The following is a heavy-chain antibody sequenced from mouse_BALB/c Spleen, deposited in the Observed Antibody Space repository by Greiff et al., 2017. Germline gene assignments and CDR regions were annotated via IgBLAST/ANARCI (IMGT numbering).Heavy chain of an antibody. V-gene: IGHV3-2*02. CDR2: ISYSGST. CDR1: GYSITSDYA. D-gene: IGHD1-1*01. J-gene: IGHJ1*01. Sequence: VQLQQSGPGLVKPSQSLSLTCTVTGYSITSDYAWNWIRQFPGNKLEWMGYISYSGSTSYNPSLKSRISITRDTSKNQFFLQLNSVTTEDTATYYCARRGLYGSSPYWYFDVWGAGTTVTVSS. CDR3: ARRGLYGSSPYWYFDV.